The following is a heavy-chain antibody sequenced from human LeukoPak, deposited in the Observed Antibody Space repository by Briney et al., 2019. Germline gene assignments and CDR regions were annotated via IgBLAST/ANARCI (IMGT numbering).Heavy chain of an antibody. CDR2: ISGSGGST. D-gene: IGHD2-15*01. CDR3: AKEGRYCSGGSCDTGGFDI. CDR1: GFAFSSYA. J-gene: IGHJ3*02. V-gene: IGHV3-23*01. Sequence: PGGSLRLSCAASGFAFSSYAMSWVRQAPGKGLEWVSAISGSGGSTYYADSVKGRFTISRDNSKNTLYLQMNSLRAEDTAVYYCAKEGRYCSGGSCDTGGFDIWGQGTMVTVSS.